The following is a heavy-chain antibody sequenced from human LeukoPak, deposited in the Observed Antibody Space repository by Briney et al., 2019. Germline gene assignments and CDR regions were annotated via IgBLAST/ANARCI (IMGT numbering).Heavy chain of an antibody. J-gene: IGHJ6*03. CDR2: IYYSGST. CDR1: GGSISSSSYY. Sequence: PSETLSLTCTVSGGSISSSSYYWGWIRQPPGKGLEWIGSIYYSGSTYYNPSLKSRVTISIDTSKNQFSLRLSSVTAADTAVYYCARGISIYYHYYMDVWGKGTTVTVSS. V-gene: IGHV4-39*07. CDR3: ARGISIYYHYYMDV. D-gene: IGHD2-15*01.